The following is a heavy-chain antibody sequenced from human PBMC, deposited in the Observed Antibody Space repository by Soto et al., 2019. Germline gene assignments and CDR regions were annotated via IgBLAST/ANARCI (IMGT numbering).Heavy chain of an antibody. D-gene: IGHD2-21*02. CDR2: ISYDGSSK. Sequence: PGGSLRLSCAASGFTFSSHAMHWVRQAPGRGLEWVAVISYDGSSKSYADSVRGRFTISRDNSKNTLDLQMNSLRPEDTAVYYCARDLQLVVLTAFDYWGQGTPVTVSS. CDR3: ARDLQLVVLTAFDY. CDR1: GFTFSSHA. V-gene: IGHV3-30-3*01. J-gene: IGHJ4*02.